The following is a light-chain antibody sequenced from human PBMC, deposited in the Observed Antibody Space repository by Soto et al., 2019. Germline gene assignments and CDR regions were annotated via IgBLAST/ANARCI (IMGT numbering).Light chain of an antibody. Sequence: DIQMTQSPSSLSASVGDRVTITCRASQNISSYLSWYQQTPGKAPRLLIYAASSLQSGIPSRFSASGSGTDFTLTISSLQPEDFATYNCQQSFRTPRTFGQGAKLEL. CDR1: QNISSY. CDR2: AAS. J-gene: IGKJ2*01. CDR3: QQSFRTPRT. V-gene: IGKV1-39*01.